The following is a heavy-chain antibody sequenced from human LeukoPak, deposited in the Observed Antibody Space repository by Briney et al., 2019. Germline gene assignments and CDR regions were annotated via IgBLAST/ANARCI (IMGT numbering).Heavy chain of an antibody. CDR2: ISSSSLTI. V-gene: IGHV3-11*04. D-gene: IGHD6-19*01. J-gene: IGHJ5*02. Sequence: GGSLRLSCAVSGFTFSDYYMNWIRQPPGKGLEWVSYISSSSLTIYYADSVKGRFTISRDNAKDSLYLQMNSLRAEDTAVYCCVRQAGVSWGQGTLVTVSS. CDR1: GFTFSDYY. CDR3: VRQAGVS.